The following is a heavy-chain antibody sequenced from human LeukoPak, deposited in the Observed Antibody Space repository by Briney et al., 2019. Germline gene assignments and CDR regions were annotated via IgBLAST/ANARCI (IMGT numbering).Heavy chain of an antibody. CDR1: GFTFSSYA. D-gene: IGHD2-2*01. CDR3: AKDLVVVPAASTSCDY. J-gene: IGHJ4*02. Sequence: GGSLRLSCAASGFTFSSYAMSWVRQAPGKGLEWVSAISGSGGSTYYADSVKGRFTISRDNSKNTLYLQMNSLRAEDTAVYYCAKDLVVVPAASTSCDYWGQGTLVTVSS. V-gene: IGHV3-23*01. CDR2: ISGSGGST.